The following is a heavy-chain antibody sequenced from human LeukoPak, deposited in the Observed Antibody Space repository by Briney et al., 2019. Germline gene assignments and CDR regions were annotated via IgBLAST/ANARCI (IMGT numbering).Heavy chain of an antibody. Sequence: PSETLSLTCTVSGGSISSYYWSWIRQPPAKGLEWIGYIYYSGSTNYNPSLKSRVTKSVDTSKNQFSLKLSSVTAADTAVYYCARDLVAAAPHNDAFDIWGQGTMVTVSS. CDR3: ARDLVAAAPHNDAFDI. J-gene: IGHJ3*02. CDR2: IYYSGST. D-gene: IGHD6-13*01. V-gene: IGHV4-59*01. CDR1: GGSISSYY.